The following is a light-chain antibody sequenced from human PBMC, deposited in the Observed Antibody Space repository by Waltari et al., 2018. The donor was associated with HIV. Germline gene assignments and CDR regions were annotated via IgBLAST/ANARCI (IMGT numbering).Light chain of an antibody. CDR3: QQYGSSPT. Sequence: EVVLTQSPGTLSLSPGERATLSCRASQSVSNNYLAWYQQKPGQSPRLLIYGASSRATGIPDRFSGSGSGTDFTLTIRRLEPEDFAVYYCQQYGSSPTFGQGTKVEIK. V-gene: IGKV3-20*01. CDR2: GAS. CDR1: QSVSNNY. J-gene: IGKJ1*01.